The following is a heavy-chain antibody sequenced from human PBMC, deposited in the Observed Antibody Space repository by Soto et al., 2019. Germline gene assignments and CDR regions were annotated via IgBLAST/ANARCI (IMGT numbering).Heavy chain of an antibody. CDR3: ARVHYYDSSAYYL. CDR1: GFTFSSYN. D-gene: IGHD3-22*01. Sequence: GGSLRLSCAASGFTFSSYNMNWVRQAPGKGLEWVSSISSSSSYIYYADSVKGRFTISRDNAKNSLYLQMSSLRAEDTAVYYCARVHYYDSSAYYLWGQGTLVTVS. V-gene: IGHV3-21*01. J-gene: IGHJ4*02. CDR2: ISSSSSYI.